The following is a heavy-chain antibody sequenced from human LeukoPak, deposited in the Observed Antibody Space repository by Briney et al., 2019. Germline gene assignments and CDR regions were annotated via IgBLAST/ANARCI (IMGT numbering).Heavy chain of an antibody. J-gene: IGHJ3*02. Sequence: GGSLRLSCVASGLTFSSHAMTWVRQTPGKGLEWVSGITGSGGTTYHADSVKGRFTISRDNSKNTLYLQMNSLRAEDTAVYYCANLRLRYFDWLLPNDAFDIWGQGTMVTVSS. CDR3: ANLRLRYFDWLLPNDAFDI. V-gene: IGHV3-23*01. CDR1: GLTFSSHA. CDR2: ITGSGGTT. D-gene: IGHD3-9*01.